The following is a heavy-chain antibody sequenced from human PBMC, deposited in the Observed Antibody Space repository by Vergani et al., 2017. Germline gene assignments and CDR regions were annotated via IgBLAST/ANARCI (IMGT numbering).Heavy chain of an antibody. D-gene: IGHD3-16*01. CDR1: GGSFSGYY. CDR3: ARWGLGYMDV. Sequence: QVQLQQWGAGLLKPSETLSLTCAVYGGSFSGYYWSWIRQPPGKGLEWIGEINHSGSTNYNPSLKSRVTISVDTAKNQFSLKLSSVTAADTAVYYCARWGLGYMDVWGKGTTVTVSS. J-gene: IGHJ6*03. V-gene: IGHV4-34*01. CDR2: INHSGST.